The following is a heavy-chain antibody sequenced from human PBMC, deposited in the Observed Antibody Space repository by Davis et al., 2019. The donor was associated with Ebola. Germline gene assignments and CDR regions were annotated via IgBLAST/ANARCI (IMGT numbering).Heavy chain of an antibody. D-gene: IGHD3-10*02. CDR1: GFTFSHYW. V-gene: IGHV3-74*01. Sequence: SLITSCASPGFTFSHYWMHWVRQIPGKGLVLVSRINIEGSFASYADSVMGRFTISRDNAKNTLYLQMNSLRAEDTAVYYCARKYLREDQYYGKDVWGQGTTVIVSS. CDR3: ARKYLREDQYYGKDV. J-gene: IGHJ6*02. CDR2: INIEGSFA.